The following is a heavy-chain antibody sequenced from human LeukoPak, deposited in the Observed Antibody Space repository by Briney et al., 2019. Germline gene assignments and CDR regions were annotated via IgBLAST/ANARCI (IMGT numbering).Heavy chain of an antibody. Sequence: GGSLRLSCAASGFTFSSYWMSWVRQAPGKGLEWVANIKQDGSEKYYVDSVKGRFTISRDNAKNSLYLQMNSLRGADTAVYYCAKVPYGSGSYSTLDYWGQGTLVTVSS. CDR3: AKVPYGSGSYSTLDY. V-gene: IGHV3-7*03. D-gene: IGHD3-10*01. J-gene: IGHJ4*02. CDR2: IKQDGSEK. CDR1: GFTFSSYW.